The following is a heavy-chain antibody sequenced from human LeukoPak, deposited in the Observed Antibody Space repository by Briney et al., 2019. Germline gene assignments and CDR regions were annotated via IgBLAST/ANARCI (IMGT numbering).Heavy chain of an antibody. Sequence: ASVKVSCKASGGTFSSYAISWVRQAPGQGLEWMGGIIPIFGTANYAQKFQGRVTITADESTSTAYMELSSLRSEDTAVYYCARENYDFWSGYSPFYYYYGMDVWGQGTTVTVSS. CDR2: IIPIFGTA. V-gene: IGHV1-69*13. CDR3: ARENYDFWSGYSPFYYYYGMDV. D-gene: IGHD3-3*01. CDR1: GGTFSSYA. J-gene: IGHJ6*02.